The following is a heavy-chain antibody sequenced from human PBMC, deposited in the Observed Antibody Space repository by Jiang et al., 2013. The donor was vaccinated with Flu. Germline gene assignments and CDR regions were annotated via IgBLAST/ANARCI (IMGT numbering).Heavy chain of an antibody. CDR2: IKQDGSEK. D-gene: IGHD5-18*01. Sequence: RLSCAASGFTFSSYWMSWVRQAPGKGLEWVANIKQDGSEKFYVDSVKGRFTISRDNAKNSLWLQMNSLRAEDTAVYYCARDAGSYGYWFDTWGQGTLVTVSS. CDR3: ARDAGSYGYWFDT. CDR1: GFTFSSYW. J-gene: IGHJ5*02. V-gene: IGHV3-7*03.